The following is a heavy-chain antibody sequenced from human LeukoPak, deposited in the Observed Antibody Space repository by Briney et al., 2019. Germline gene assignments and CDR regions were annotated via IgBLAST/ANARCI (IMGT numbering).Heavy chain of an antibody. Sequence: ASVKVSCKASGGTFSSYAISWVRQAPGQGLEWMGGIIPIFGTANYAQKFQGRVTITADESTSTAYMELSSLRSEDTAVYYCARSADIVVVPAADSWRYLDYYMDVWGKGTTVTVSS. D-gene: IGHD2-2*01. CDR1: GGTFSSYA. CDR2: IIPIFGTA. CDR3: ARSADIVVVPAADSWRYLDYYMDV. J-gene: IGHJ6*03. V-gene: IGHV1-69*13.